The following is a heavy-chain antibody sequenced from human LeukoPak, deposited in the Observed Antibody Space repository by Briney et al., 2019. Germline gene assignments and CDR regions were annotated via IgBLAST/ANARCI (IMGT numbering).Heavy chain of an antibody. J-gene: IGHJ6*04. V-gene: IGHV3-30*18. CDR1: GLTFSSYG. Sequence: GGSLRLSCVVSGLTFSSYGMHWVRQAPGKGLEWVAVISYDGSNKYYADSVKGRFTISRDNSKNTLYLQMNSLRAEDTAVFYCAKDAPPCSGGSCYSGYYFYGMDVWGKGATVTVSS. D-gene: IGHD2-15*01. CDR3: AKDAPPCSGGSCYSGYYFYGMDV. CDR2: ISYDGSNK.